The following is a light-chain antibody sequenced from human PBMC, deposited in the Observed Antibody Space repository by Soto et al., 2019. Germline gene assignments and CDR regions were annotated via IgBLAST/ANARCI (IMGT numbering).Light chain of an antibody. CDR2: QVN. CDR1: QLGDKY. V-gene: IGLV3-1*01. CDR3: EAWDRTTVV. Sequence: SYELTQPPSVSVSPGQTARITCSGDQLGDKYAYWYQQKPGQSPLLVIYQVNKRPSGIPERFSGSNSGNTATLTISGTQAMDEADYYCEAWDRTTVVFGGGTKLTVL. J-gene: IGLJ2*01.